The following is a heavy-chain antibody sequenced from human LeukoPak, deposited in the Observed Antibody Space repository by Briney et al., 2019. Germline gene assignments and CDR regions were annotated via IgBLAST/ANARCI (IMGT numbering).Heavy chain of an antibody. CDR3: AKPPPHPTRFLGYCSSTSCYTGDLYYFDY. CDR1: GVTLSTYA. J-gene: IGHJ4*02. V-gene: IGHV3-23*01. CDR2: ISGSGGST. Sequence: GGSLRLSCAASGVTLSTYAMSWARQAPGKGLEWVSAISGSGGSTYYADSVKGRFTISRDNSKNTLYLQMNSLRAEDTAVYYCAKPPPHPTRFLGYCSSTSCYTGDLYYFDYWGQGTLVTVSS. D-gene: IGHD2-2*02.